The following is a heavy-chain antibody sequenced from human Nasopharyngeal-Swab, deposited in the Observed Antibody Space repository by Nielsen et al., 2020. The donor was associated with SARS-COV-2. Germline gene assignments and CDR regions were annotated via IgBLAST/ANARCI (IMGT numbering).Heavy chain of an antibody. J-gene: IGHJ1*01. V-gene: IGHV3-23*01. CDR2: ISGSGGST. CDR1: GFTFSSYA. D-gene: IGHD3-22*01. Sequence: GESLKISCAASGFTFSSYAMSWVRQAPGKGLEWVSAISGSGGSTYYADSVKGRFTISRDNSKNTLYLQMNSLRAEDTAVYYCAKDFYYDSSGPPSVQHWGQGTLVTVSS. CDR3: AKDFYYDSSGPPSVQH.